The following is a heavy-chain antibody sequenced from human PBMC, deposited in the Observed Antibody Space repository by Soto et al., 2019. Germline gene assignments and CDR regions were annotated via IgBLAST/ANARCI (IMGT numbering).Heavy chain of an antibody. CDR1: GFSLSTSGVG. CDR3: ARGLAARPVFAVEI. V-gene: IGHV2-5*01. J-gene: IGHJ3*02. CDR2: IYWSGVE. Sequence: QGTLTESGPTLVKPTPTLTLTCSFSGFSLSTSGVGLGWIHQPPGTALEWLAHIYWSGVEPYRPSLKTRLSITKDTPKNQVVLTMTNMEPGDTATDDCARGLAARPVFAVEIWGQGTVGTVSS. D-gene: IGHD6-6*01.